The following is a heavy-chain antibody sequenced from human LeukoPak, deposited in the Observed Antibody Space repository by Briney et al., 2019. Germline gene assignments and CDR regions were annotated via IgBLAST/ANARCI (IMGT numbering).Heavy chain of an antibody. J-gene: IGHJ4*02. D-gene: IGHD3-10*02. CDR1: GFTFDDYA. CDR2: ISWNSGRI. CDR3: TKGGTSMFGETFDH. Sequence: PGRSLRLSCAASGFTFDDYAMHWVRQAPGKGLEWVSGISWNSGRIDYADSVKGRFIISRDNNKNSLYLQMNNLTTEDTASYYCTKGGTSMFGETFDHWGQGTLVTVSS. V-gene: IGHV3-9*01.